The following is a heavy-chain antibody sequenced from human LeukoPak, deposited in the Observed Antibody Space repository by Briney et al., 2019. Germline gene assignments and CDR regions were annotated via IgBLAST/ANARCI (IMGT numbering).Heavy chain of an antibody. V-gene: IGHV4-30-4*01. CDR1: GGSISSGDYY. Sequence: SETLSLTCTVSGGSISSGDYYWSWIRQPPGKGLEWIGYIYYSGSTYYNPSLKSRVTISVDTSKNQFSLKLSSVTAADTAVYYCARGKVAATRSVGWFDPWGQGTLVTVSS. D-gene: IGHD2-15*01. CDR2: IYYSGST. CDR3: ARGKVAATRSVGWFDP. J-gene: IGHJ5*02.